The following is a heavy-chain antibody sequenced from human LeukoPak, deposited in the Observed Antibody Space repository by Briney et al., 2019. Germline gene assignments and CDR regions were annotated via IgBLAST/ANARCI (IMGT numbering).Heavy chain of an antibody. Sequence: GASLRLSCAASGFTFSSYAMSWVRQAPGKGLEWVSAISGSGGSTYYADSVKGRFTISRDNSKNTPYLQMNSLRAEDTAVYYCAKRAGGYSGYGSLVSDYWGQGTLVTVSS. V-gene: IGHV3-23*01. D-gene: IGHD5-12*01. J-gene: IGHJ4*02. CDR1: GFTFSSYA. CDR3: AKRAGGYSGYGSLVSDY. CDR2: ISGSGGST.